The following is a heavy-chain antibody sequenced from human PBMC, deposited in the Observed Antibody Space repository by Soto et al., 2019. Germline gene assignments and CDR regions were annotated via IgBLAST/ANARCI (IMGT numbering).Heavy chain of an antibody. CDR1: GYTFTSYY. Sequence: QVQLVQSGAEVKKPGASVKVSCKASGYTFTSYYMHWVRQAPGQGLEWMGMFNPSGGSTTYAHKCPCRVIMTRVTSTSTVYMELGSLRSKDTSVYYCAKDLGYPSISHDGFDIWGQGTMVTVSS. V-gene: IGHV1-46*03. J-gene: IGHJ3*02. CDR3: AKDLGYPSISHDGFDI. CDR2: FNPSGGST. D-gene: IGHD2-21*01.